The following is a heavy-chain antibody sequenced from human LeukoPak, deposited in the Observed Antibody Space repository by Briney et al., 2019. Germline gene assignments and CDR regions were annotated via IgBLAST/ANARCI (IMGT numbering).Heavy chain of an antibody. J-gene: IGHJ4*02. CDR1: GFTFSSYS. CDR2: ISSSSSTI. CDR3: AREGCSGTSCTIDY. D-gene: IGHD2-2*01. Sequence: GGSLRLSCAASGFTFSSYSMNWVRQAPGKGLEWVSYISSSSSTIYYADSVKGRFTISRDNAKNSLYLQMNSLRAEDTAVYYCAREGCSGTSCTIDYWGQGTLVTVSS. V-gene: IGHV3-48*01.